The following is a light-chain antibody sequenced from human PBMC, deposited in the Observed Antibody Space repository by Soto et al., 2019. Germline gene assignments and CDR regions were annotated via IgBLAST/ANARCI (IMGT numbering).Light chain of an antibody. Sequence: EIVMTQSPATLSVSPGERATLSCRASQSVSSNLAWFQQKPGQAPRLLIYGASTRATGIAGTFSGSGSGTEFTLTISSLQSEEFAVYYCQQYDDRPGTFGQGTKVAIK. CDR3: QQYDDRPGT. CDR2: GAS. J-gene: IGKJ1*01. CDR1: QSVSSN. V-gene: IGKV3-15*01.